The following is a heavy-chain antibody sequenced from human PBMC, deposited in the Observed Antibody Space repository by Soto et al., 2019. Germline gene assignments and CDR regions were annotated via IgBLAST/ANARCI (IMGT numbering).Heavy chain of an antibody. Sequence: GGSLRLSCAASGFPFSKYWMSGVRQAPGKGLEWVANIKDDGGQQYYVDSVKGRFTISRDNAENSLYLHMSSLRVEDTAVYYCGKTPRRGGFDSWGQGTVVTVSS. D-gene: IGHD3-16*01. CDR3: GKTPRRGGFDS. J-gene: IGHJ4*02. CDR2: IKDDGGQQ. V-gene: IGHV3-7*03. CDR1: GFPFSKYW.